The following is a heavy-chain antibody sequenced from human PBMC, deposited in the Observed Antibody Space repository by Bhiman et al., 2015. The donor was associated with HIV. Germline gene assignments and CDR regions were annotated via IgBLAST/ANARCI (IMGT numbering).Heavy chain of an antibody. J-gene: IGHJ6*02. CDR1: EFIVSNNY. CDR3: ARIDQYYAMDV. CDR2: IYIAGST. Sequence: EMQLVESGGGVIQPGGSLRLSCAASEFIVSNNYMSWVRQAPGKGLEWVSVIYIAGSTYYSDSVKGRFTISRDDSKNTLYLQLNSLRAEDTAVYYCARIDQYYAMDVWGQGTTVTVSS. D-gene: IGHD2-2*01. V-gene: IGHV3-53*01.